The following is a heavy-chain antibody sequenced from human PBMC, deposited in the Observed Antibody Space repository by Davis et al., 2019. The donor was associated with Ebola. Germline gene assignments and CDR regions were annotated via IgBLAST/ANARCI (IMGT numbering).Heavy chain of an antibody. CDR3: ERELGVIVPGVMKDAFDI. Sequence: HTGGSLRLSCAASGFTFSGHWMHWVRQTPEKGLVWVSRINDDGSAIAYADSVKGRFTISRDNAKNTLYLQMNSLKVDDTAVYYCERELGVIVPGVMKDAFDIWGQGTMVTVSS. CDR1: GFTFSGHW. V-gene: IGHV3-74*01. D-gene: IGHD3-22*01. CDR2: INDDGSAI. J-gene: IGHJ3*02.